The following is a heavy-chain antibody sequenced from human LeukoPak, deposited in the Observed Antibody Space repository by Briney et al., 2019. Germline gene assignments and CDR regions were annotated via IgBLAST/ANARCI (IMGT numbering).Heavy chain of an antibody. V-gene: IGHV3-30*03. J-gene: IGHJ4*02. D-gene: IGHD3-10*01. CDR2: ISYDGSNQ. CDR3: TTDLPGYYGSGSYSFDY. Sequence: PGGSLRLSCAASGFIFGAFGMHWVRQAPGKGLEWVAAISYDGSNQYYIDSVKGRFTVSRDNSKNTLYLQMNSLKTEDTAVYYCTTDLPGYYGSGSYSFDYWGQGSLVTVSS. CDR1: GFIFGAFG.